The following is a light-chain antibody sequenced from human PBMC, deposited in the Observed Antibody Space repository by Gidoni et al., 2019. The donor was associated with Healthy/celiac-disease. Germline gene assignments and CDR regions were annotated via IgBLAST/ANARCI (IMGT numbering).Light chain of an antibody. CDR2: DAS. CDR1: KSVSSS. Sequence: EVALTQSPATLSLSPGERATLSCSASKSVSSSLAWYQQKPGQAPRLLIYDASNRATCIPARFSGSGSGTDFTLTLSILGPEDFAVYYCQQRSHWPPITFGQGTRLETK. J-gene: IGKJ5*01. V-gene: IGKV3-11*01. CDR3: QQRSHWPPIT.